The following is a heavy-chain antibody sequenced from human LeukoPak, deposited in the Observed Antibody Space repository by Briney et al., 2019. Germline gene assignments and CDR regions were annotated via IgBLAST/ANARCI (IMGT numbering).Heavy chain of an antibody. J-gene: IGHJ4*02. CDR1: GGTFSSYA. V-gene: IGHV1-69*05. CDR2: IIPIFGTA. Sequence: GASVKVSCKASGGTFSSYAISWVRQAPGQGLEWMGGIIPIFGTANYAQKFQGRVTITTDESTSTAYMELSSLRSEDTAVYYCATVEWDTPHAYFGYWGQGTLVTVSS. D-gene: IGHD3-3*01. CDR3: ATVEWDTPHAYFGY.